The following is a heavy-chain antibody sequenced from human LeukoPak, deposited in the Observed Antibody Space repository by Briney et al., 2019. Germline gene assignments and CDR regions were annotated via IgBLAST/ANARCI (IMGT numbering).Heavy chain of an antibody. CDR2: IYPGDSDT. CDR1: GYTFTNYW. CDR3: ARRAHYDFWSGSYYFDY. V-gene: IGHV5-51*01. J-gene: IGHJ4*02. D-gene: IGHD3-3*01. Sequence: GESLKISCKGSGYTFTNYWIGWVRQMPGKGLEWMGIIYPGDSDTRYSPSFQGQVTISADKSISTAYLQWSSLKASDTAMYYCARRAHYDFWSGSYYFDYWGQGTLVTVPS.